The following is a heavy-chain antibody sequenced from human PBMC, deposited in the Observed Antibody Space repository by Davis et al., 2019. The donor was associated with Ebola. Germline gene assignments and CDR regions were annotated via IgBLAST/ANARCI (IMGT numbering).Heavy chain of an antibody. V-gene: IGHV3-23*01. CDR1: AFPFTSYS. CDR3: AKDLRWLPY. CDR2: ISGSGGST. Sequence: GESLKISCSSSAFPFTSYSMSWVRQAPGKGLEWVSAISGSGGSTYYAGSVKGRFTISRDNSKNTLYLQMNSLRAEDTAVYYCAKDLRWLPYWGQGTLVNV. D-gene: IGHD5-24*01. J-gene: IGHJ4*02.